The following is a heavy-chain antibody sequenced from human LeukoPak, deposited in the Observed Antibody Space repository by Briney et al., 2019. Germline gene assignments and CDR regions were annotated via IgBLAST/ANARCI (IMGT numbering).Heavy chain of an antibody. CDR1: GFTFFSYV. J-gene: IGHJ4*02. CDR3: ARAPDREIVVVPSALRH. CDR2: INPGNGNT. V-gene: IGHV1-3*01. Sequence: ASVKVSCKTSGFTFFSYVMHWVRQAPGQRLEWMGWINPGNGNTKYSQNFQGRVTITRDTSARTVYMELTSLRSEDTAVYYCARAPDREIVVVPSALRHWGQGTLVAVSS. D-gene: IGHD2-2*01.